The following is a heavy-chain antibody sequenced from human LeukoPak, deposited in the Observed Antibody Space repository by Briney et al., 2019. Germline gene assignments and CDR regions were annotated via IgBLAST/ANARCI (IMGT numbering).Heavy chain of an antibody. V-gene: IGHV4-61*02. D-gene: IGHD5-18*01. CDR2: MYTSGST. CDR1: GALISSGSYY. J-gene: IGHJ4*02. CDR3: ARVKRIQLWSYYFDY. Sequence: PSQTLSLTCTVSGALISSGSYYWSWIRQPAGKGLEWIGRMYTSGSTNYNPSLKSRVTISVDTSKNQFSLKLSSVTAADTAVYYCARVKRIQLWSYYFDYWGQGTLVTVSS.